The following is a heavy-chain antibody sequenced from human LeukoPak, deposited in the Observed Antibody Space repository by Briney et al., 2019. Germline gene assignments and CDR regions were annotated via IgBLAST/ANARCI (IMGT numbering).Heavy chain of an antibody. V-gene: IGHV5-51*01. CDR3: ARGYYDSSGYVGDQAFDY. Sequence: ESLKISCKGSGYSFTSYWIGWVRQMPGKGLEWMGIIYPGDSDTRYSPSFQGQVTISADKSISTAYLQWSSLKASDTAMYYCARGYYDSSGYVGDQAFDYWGQGTLVTVSS. D-gene: IGHD3-22*01. CDR2: IYPGDSDT. J-gene: IGHJ4*02. CDR1: GYSFTSYW.